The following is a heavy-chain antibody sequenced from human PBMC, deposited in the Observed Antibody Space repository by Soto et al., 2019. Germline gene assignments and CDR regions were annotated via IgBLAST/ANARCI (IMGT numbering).Heavy chain of an antibody. CDR2: IYYSGST. V-gene: IGHV4-59*01. CDR1: GGSISSYY. Sequence: SETLSLTCTVSGGSISSYYWSWIRQPPGKGLEWIGYIYYSGSTNYTPSLKSRVTISVDTSKNQFSLKLSSVTAADTAVYYCAREAEYAFDIWGQGTMVTVSS. D-gene: IGHD3-10*01. J-gene: IGHJ3*02. CDR3: AREAEYAFDI.